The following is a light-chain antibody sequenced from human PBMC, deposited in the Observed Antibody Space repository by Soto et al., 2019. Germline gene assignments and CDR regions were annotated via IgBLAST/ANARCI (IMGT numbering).Light chain of an antibody. CDR2: WAS. CDR1: LSVFHSSKNKNY. CDR3: HQSYSLPLK. Sequence: DIVMTQSPDSLAVSLGERATINCKSSLSVFHSSKNKNYLAWYQQRPGQPPKLLIYWASTRESGVPDRVRGSGSGTDFTLTISSLKAEDVAIYYFHQSYSLPLKFCEGKKVEI. V-gene: IGKV4-1*01. J-gene: IGKJ4*01.